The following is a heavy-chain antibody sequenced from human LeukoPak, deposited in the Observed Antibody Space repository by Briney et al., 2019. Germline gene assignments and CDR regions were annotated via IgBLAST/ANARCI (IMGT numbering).Heavy chain of an antibody. Sequence: ASVKVSCKASGGTFSSYAISWVRQAPGQGLEWMGMIDPSTGTTAYAQKFQGRVAMTRVTSTSTVYVGLNSLRSGDMAIYYCARSFGSWSKFEFWGQGPLVTFSS. D-gene: IGHD6-13*01. CDR3: ARSFGSWSKFEF. J-gene: IGHJ4*02. CDR2: IDPSTGTT. V-gene: IGHV1-46*01. CDR1: GGTFSSYA.